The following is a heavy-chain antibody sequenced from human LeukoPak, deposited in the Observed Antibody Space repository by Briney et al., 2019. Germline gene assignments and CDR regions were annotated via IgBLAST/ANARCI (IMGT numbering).Heavy chain of an antibody. Sequence: GASVKVSCKASGGTFSSYAINWVRQAPGQGLEWMGEIIPIFSTSNYAQKFQGRVTITADESTSTAYMGLSSLRSEDTAFYYCASARATAMEDNWFDPWGQGTLVTVSS. CDR2: IIPIFSTS. CDR1: GGTFSSYA. CDR3: ASARATAMEDNWFDP. D-gene: IGHD5-18*01. J-gene: IGHJ5*02. V-gene: IGHV1-69*13.